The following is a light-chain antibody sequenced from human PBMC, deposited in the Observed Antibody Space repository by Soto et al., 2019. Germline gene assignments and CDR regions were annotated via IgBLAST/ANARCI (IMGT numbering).Light chain of an antibody. CDR1: NSNIRSNT. CDR2: TDN. Sequence: QSVLTQPPSASGTPGQRVTISCSGSNSNIRSNTVHWYQQLPGTAPKLLIHTDNKRPSGVPDRFPGSKSGTSASLAISGLQSEDEAEYYCASWDDSLNGYVFATGTKVTVL. V-gene: IGLV1-44*01. CDR3: ASWDDSLNGYV. J-gene: IGLJ1*01.